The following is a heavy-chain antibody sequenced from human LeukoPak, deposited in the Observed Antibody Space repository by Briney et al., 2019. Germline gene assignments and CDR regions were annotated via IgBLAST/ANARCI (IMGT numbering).Heavy chain of an antibody. D-gene: IGHD3-9*01. J-gene: IGHJ4*02. CDR3: ARDQLRYFDWLLYHPNSVDY. V-gene: IGHV3-23*01. Sequence: GGSLRLSCAASGFTFSSYAMNWVRQAPGKGLEWVSAIGGSGRSTYYGDSVKGRFTISRDNAKNSLYLQMNSLRAEDTAVYYCARDQLRYFDWLLYHPNSVDYWGQGTLVTVSS. CDR1: GFTFSSYA. CDR2: IGGSGRST.